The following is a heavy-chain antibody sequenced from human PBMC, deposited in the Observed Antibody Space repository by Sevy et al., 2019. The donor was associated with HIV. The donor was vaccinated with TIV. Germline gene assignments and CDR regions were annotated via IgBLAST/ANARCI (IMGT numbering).Heavy chain of an antibody. CDR1: GFTFSKYG. Sequence: GGSLRLSCAASGFTFSKYGMHWVRQAPGKGLEWVALIWYDGSNKYYADSVKGRFTISRDNSKNTLYLQMNSLRAEDTAMDYYVRGADYYYRSGANCDYWGQGTLVTVSS. D-gene: IGHD3-22*01. J-gene: IGHJ4*02. CDR2: IWYDGSNK. CDR3: VRGADYYYRSGANCDY. V-gene: IGHV3-33*01.